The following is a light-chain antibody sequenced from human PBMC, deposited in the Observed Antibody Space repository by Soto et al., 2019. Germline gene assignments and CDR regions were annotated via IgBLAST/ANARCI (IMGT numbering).Light chain of an antibody. CDR2: EVT. Sequence: QSVLTQPASVSGSPGQSITISCTGTSGDIGSYNRVSWYQQHPGKAPKLIIYEVTDSPSGVSNRFSGSKSGNTASLTCSGLQAEDEAEDYCSSYTNIYTCACVFGTGTKVTVL. J-gene: IGLJ1*01. CDR3: SSYTNIYTCACV. V-gene: IGLV2-14*01. CDR1: SGDIGSYNR.